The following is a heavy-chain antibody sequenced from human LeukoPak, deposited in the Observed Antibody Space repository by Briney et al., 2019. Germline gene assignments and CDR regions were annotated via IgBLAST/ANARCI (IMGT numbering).Heavy chain of an antibody. D-gene: IGHD3-9*01. J-gene: IGHJ4*02. Sequence: SVKVSCKASGGTFRSYAISWVRQAPGQGREWMGRIIPIFGTAKYAQKFQSRVTITTDESTSTAYIELSSLRSEDTAVYYCARENYDILTGLGDYFDYWGQGTLVTVSS. CDR3: ARENYDILTGLGDYFDY. CDR1: GGTFRSYA. V-gene: IGHV1-69*05. CDR2: IIPIFGTA.